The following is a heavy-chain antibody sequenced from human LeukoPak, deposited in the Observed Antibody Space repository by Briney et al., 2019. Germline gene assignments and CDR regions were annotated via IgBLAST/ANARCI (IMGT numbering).Heavy chain of an antibody. J-gene: IGHJ4*02. Sequence: SETLSLTCTVSGGSISSGGYYWSWIRQHPGKGLEWIGYIYYSGSTYYNPSLKSRVTISVDTSKNQFSLKVNSLTAADTAVYYCTRASRAAAGVPYYFDYWGQGTLVTVSS. CDR3: TRASRAAAGVPYYFDY. CDR2: IYYSGST. D-gene: IGHD6-13*01. V-gene: IGHV4-31*03. CDR1: GGSISSGGYY.